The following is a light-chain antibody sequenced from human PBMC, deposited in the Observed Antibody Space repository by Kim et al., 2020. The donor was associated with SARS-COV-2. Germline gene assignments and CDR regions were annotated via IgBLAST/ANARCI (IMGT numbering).Light chain of an antibody. V-gene: IGKV1-17*03. J-gene: IGKJ1*01. CDR3: LQYDSYPRT. Sequence: ASVADRVTITCRASQGISNSLAWFQQKQGKVPKRLIYATSSLESGVPSRFSGSGSGTEFTLTISSLHPEDFATYYCLQYDSYPRTFGQGTKVDIK. CDR2: ATS. CDR1: QGISNS.